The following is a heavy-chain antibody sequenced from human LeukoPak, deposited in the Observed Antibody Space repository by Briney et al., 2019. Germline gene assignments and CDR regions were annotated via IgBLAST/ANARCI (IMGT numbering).Heavy chain of an antibody. CDR1: GGSISSHY. J-gene: IGHJ5*02. V-gene: IGHV4-59*11. Sequence: SETLSLTCTVSGGSISSHYWSWIRQPPGKGLEWIGYIYYSGSTNYNPSLKGRVTISVDTSKNQLSLKLSSVTAADTAVYYCARANRGYYDSSGYSPWFDPWGQGTLVTVSS. CDR3: ARANRGYYDSSGYSPWFDP. D-gene: IGHD3-22*01. CDR2: IYYSGST.